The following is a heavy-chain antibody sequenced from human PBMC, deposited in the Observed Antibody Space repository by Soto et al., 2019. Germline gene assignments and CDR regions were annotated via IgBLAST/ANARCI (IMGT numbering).Heavy chain of an antibody. V-gene: IGHV4-31*03. D-gene: IGHD1-20*01. CDR1: GGSISSGGYY. CDR3: AREPRYNWNDYNY. Sequence: TSETLSLTCTVSGGSISSGGYYWSWIRQHPGKGLEWIGYIYYSGSTYYNPSLKSRVTISVDTSKNQFSLKLSSVTAADTAVYYCAREPRYNWNDYNYWGQGTLVTVSS. CDR2: IYYSGST. J-gene: IGHJ4*02.